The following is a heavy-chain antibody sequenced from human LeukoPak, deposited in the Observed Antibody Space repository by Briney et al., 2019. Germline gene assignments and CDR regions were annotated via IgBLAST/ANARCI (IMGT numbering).Heavy chain of an antibody. Sequence: GGSLRLSCAASGFTFSSYAMHWVRQAPGKGLEWVAVISYDGSNKYYADSVKGRFTISRDNSENTLYLQMTSLRAEDTAVYYCARDRGTAYCGGDCYHYYFDYWGQGTLVTVSS. CDR2: ISYDGSNK. CDR1: GFTFSSYA. J-gene: IGHJ4*02. V-gene: IGHV3-30-3*01. CDR3: ARDRGTAYCGGDCYHYYFDY. D-gene: IGHD2-21*02.